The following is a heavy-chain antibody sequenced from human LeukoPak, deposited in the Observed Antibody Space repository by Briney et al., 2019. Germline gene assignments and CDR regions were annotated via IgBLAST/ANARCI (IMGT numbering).Heavy chain of an antibody. CDR2: ISGTGGST. V-gene: IGHV3-23*01. J-gene: IGHJ3*02. Sequence: GGPLRLSCAASGFTFYNHVMSWVRQAPGKGLEWVSGISGTGGSTYYADSVKGRFTISRDNSKNTLYLQMNSLRAEDTAVYYCAKANYGDHDAFDIWGQGTMVTVSS. D-gene: IGHD4-17*01. CDR1: GFTFYNHV. CDR3: AKANYGDHDAFDI.